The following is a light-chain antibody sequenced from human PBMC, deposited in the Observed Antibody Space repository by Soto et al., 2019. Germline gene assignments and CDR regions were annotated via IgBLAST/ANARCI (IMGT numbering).Light chain of an antibody. J-gene: IGKJ1*01. Sequence: DIQMTQSPSTLSASVGDRVIITCRASQSINTWLAWYQQKPGNAPKLLIYKASSLESGVPSRFSGSGSGTDFTLTISSLQPGDFATYYCQQDEIDRTFGQGTKVEMK. V-gene: IGKV1-5*03. CDR2: KAS. CDR3: QQDEIDRT. CDR1: QSINTW.